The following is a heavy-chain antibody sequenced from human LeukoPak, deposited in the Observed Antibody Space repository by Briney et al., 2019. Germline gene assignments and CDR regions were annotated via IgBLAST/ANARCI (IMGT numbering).Heavy chain of an antibody. V-gene: IGHV4-38-2*01. J-gene: IGHJ4*02. CDR1: GYSISSGYY. CDR3: ARAESGGDLDY. D-gene: IGHD2-21*02. CDR2: IYHSGST. Sequence: SETLSLTCAVSGYSISSGYYWGWIRPPPGKGQEWIGSIYHSGSTYYNPSLKSRVTISVDTSKNQFSLKLSSVTAADTAVYYCARAESGGDLDYWGQGTLVTVSS.